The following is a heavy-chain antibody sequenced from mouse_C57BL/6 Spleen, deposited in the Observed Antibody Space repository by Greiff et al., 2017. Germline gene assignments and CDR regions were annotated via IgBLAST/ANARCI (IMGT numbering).Heavy chain of an antibody. CDR1: GYTFTSYW. Sequence: VQLQQPGAELVRPGTSVKLSCKASGYTFTSYWMHWVKQRPGQGLGWIGVIDPSDSYTNNNQKFKGKATLTVDTSYSTAYMHLSSLTSVDSAVYYVSGVFGFDYWGQGTTLTVSS. J-gene: IGHJ2*01. CDR2: IDPSDSYT. CDR3: SGVFGFDY. V-gene: IGHV1-59*01.